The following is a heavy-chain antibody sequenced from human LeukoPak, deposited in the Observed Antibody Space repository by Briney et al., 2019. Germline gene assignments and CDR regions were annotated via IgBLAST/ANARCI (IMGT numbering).Heavy chain of an antibody. CDR2: IYYSGST. V-gene: IGHV4-59*08. D-gene: IGHD3-22*01. CDR1: GGSISSYY. J-gene: IGHJ4*02. CDR3: ARHSYYDSSGYRFDY. Sequence: SETLSLTCTVSGGSISSYYWSWIRQPPGKGLEWIGYIYYSGSTNYNPSLKSRVTISVDTSKNQFSLKLSSVTAADTAVYYCARHSYYDSSGYRFDYWGRGTLVTVSS.